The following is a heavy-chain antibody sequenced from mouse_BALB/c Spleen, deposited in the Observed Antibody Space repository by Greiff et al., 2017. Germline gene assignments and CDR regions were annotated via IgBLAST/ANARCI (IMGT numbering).Heavy chain of an antibody. CDR3: ARGTMITTYYYAMDY. Sequence: EVQVVESGGGLVKPGGSLKLSCAASGFTFSSYAMSWVRQTPEKRLEWVASISSGGSTYYPDSVKGRFTISRDNARNILYLQMSSLRSEDTAMYYCARGTMITTYYYAMDYWGQGTSVTVSS. V-gene: IGHV5-6-5*01. D-gene: IGHD2-4*01. J-gene: IGHJ4*01. CDR2: ISSGGST. CDR1: GFTFSSYA.